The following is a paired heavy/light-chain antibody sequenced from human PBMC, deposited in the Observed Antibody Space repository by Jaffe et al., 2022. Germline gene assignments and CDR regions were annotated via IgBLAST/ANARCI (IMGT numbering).Heavy chain of an antibody. CDR3: ARVFYDVLTGRGGWVHFDY. Sequence: QVQLQESGPGLVKPSETLSLTCTVSGDWGSVGHGSYYWSWIRQPPGKGLEWIGQIYHGGTTKYKPALKRRVTMSVNPSKNQFSLKMTSVTAADTAVYYCARVFYDVLTGRGGWVHFDYWGPGMLVTVSS. CDR1: GDWGSVGHGSYY. V-gene: IGHV4-61*01. J-gene: IGHJ4*02. CDR2: IYHGGTT. D-gene: IGHD3-9*01.
Light chain of an antibody. J-gene: IGLJ3*02. CDR3: ATWDDSLSEGV. CDR1: SSSFETKS. Sequence: QSVLTQPPSASGTPGQRVTISCSGGSSSFETKSLYWYQHLPGTAPKLLIYSNNQRPSGVPDRFSGSKSGTSASLAITGLRSEDEADYYCATWDDSLSEGVFGGGTKLTVL. CDR2: SNN. V-gene: IGLV1-47*01.